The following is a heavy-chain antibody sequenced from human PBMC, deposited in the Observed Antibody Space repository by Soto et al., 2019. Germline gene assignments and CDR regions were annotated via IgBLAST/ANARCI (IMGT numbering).Heavy chain of an antibody. V-gene: IGHV3-53*01. D-gene: IGHD3-3*01. CDR3: ARLFTIFGTFDY. CDR2: IYSGGST. CDR1: GFTVSSNY. J-gene: IGHJ4*02. Sequence: GGSLRLSCAASGFTVSSNYMSWVPQAPGKGLEWVSVIYSGGSTYYADSVKGRFTISRDNSKNTLYLQMNSLRAEDTAVYYCARLFTIFGTFDYWGQGTLVTVSS.